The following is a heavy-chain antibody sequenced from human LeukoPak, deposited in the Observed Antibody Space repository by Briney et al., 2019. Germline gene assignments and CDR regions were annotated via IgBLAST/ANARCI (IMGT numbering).Heavy chain of an antibody. D-gene: IGHD4-17*01. CDR2: IYYSGST. J-gene: IGHJ4*02. Sequence: SETLSLTCTVSGGSISGYYWSWIRQPPGKGLEWIGYIYYSGSTNYNPSLKSRVTISVDTSKNQFSLKLSSVTAADTAVYYCARVDTKPYGDYGNFDYWGQGTLVTVSS. CDR1: GGSISGYY. CDR3: ARVDTKPYGDYGNFDY. V-gene: IGHV4-59*01.